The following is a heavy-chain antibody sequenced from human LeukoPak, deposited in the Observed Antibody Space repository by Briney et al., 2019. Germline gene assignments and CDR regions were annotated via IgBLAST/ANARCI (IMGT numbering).Heavy chain of an antibody. Sequence: PGGSLRLSCAASGFTFSSYAMSWVRQAPGKGLEWVSLISTGGSPYYTDSVKGRFTISRDNSKNTLFLQMNSLRADDTAVYYCVRGFRGYSFDYWGQGTLVTVSS. CDR3: VRGFRGYSFDY. J-gene: IGHJ4*02. CDR2: ISTGGSP. CDR1: GFTFSSYA. V-gene: IGHV3-53*01.